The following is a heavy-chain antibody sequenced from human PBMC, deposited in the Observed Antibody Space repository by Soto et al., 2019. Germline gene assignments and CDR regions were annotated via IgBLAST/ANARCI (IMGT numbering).Heavy chain of an antibody. CDR3: ARDKIVVVMDV. CDR2: ISYDGSNK. D-gene: IGHD3-22*01. Sequence: GGSLRLSCAASGFTFSSYAMHWVRQAPGKGLEWVAVISYDGSNKYYADSVKGRFTISRDNSKNTLYLQMNSLRAEDTAVYYCARDKIVVVMDVWGQGTTVTVAS. CDR1: GFTFSSYA. V-gene: IGHV3-30-3*01. J-gene: IGHJ6*02.